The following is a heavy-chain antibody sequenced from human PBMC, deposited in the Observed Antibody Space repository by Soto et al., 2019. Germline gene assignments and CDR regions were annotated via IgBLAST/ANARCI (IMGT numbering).Heavy chain of an antibody. V-gene: IGHV3-33*01. CDR2: IWYDGSNK. CDR3: AREYGYCSSTSCPNWFDP. Sequence: QVQLVESGGGVVQPGRSLRLSCAASGFTFSSYGMHWVRQAPGKGLEWVAVIWYDGSNKYYADSVKGRFTISRDNSKNTLYLQMNSLRAEDTAVYYCAREYGYCSSTSCPNWFDPWGQGTLVTVSS. D-gene: IGHD2-2*01. CDR1: GFTFSSYG. J-gene: IGHJ5*02.